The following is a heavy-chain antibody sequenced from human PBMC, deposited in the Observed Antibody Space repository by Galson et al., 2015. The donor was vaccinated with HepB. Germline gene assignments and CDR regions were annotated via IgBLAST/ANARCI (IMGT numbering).Heavy chain of an antibody. CDR3: AGYYYYDSSGYLSLDF. J-gene: IGHJ4*02. D-gene: IGHD3-22*01. CDR2: ISSSGSTK. Sequence: SLRLSCAASGFTFSDYYMSWIRQAPGTGLEWVSYISSSGSTKYYADSLKGRLTISRDNAKNSLFLQMDNLRAEDTALYFCAGYYYYDSSGYLSLDFWGQGTLVTVSS. V-gene: IGHV3-11*01. CDR1: GFTFSDYY.